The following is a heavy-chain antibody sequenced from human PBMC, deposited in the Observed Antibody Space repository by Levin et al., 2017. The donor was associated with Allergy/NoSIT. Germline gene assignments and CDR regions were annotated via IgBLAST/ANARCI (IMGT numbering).Heavy chain of an antibody. Sequence: GESLKISCAASGFSFSYYWMHWVRQAPGKGLVWVSHINSDGSSTSYADSVKGRFTISRDNAKNTLYLQMNSLRAEDTAVYYCARVFGSTSLNFDYWGLGTLVTVSS. D-gene: IGHD2-2*01. V-gene: IGHV3-74*01. J-gene: IGHJ4*02. CDR1: GFSFSYYW. CDR3: ARVFGSTSLNFDY. CDR2: INSDGSST.